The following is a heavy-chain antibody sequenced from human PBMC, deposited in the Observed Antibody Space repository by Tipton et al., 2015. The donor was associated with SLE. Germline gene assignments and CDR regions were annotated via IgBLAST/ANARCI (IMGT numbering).Heavy chain of an antibody. CDR3: ARTEWYQSFDY. D-gene: IGHD2-2*01. V-gene: IGHV4-39*07. J-gene: IGHJ4*02. Sequence: TLSLTCTVSGGSISSTINYWGWIRQPPGKGLEWIGSIHYSGSTYYSPSLKSRVTMSVDTSNNQFSLRLSSVTAADTAVYYCARTEWYQSFDYWGQGTLVTVSS. CDR1: GGSISSTINY. CDR2: IHYSGST.